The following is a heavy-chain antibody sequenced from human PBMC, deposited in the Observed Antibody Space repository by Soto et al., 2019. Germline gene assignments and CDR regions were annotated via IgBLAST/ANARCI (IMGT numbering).Heavy chain of an antibody. J-gene: IGHJ3*02. CDR3: AKDIYSSSWFDAFDI. V-gene: IGHV3-23*01. D-gene: IGHD6-13*01. CDR1: GFTLSSSA. Sequence: LRLSCAASGFTLSSSAMSWVRQAPGKGLEWVSAISGSGGSTYYADSVKGRFTISRDNSKNTLYLQMNSLRAEDTAVYYCAKDIYSSSWFDAFDIWGQGTMVTVSS. CDR2: ISGSGGST.